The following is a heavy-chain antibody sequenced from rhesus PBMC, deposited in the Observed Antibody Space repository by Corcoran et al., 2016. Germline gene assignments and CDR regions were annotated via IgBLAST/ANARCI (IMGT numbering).Heavy chain of an antibody. CDR2: IYGSDSST. V-gene: IGHV4S11*01. J-gene: IGHJ5-1*01. D-gene: IGHD1-20*01. CDR3: ARRGWNNGRFDV. Sequence: QVQLQESGPGLVKPLETLSLTCAVSGGPITSNYWAWNRQAPGKGLEGFAYIYGSDSSTKNNPSLKIRVTLSVDTSKSQVSLKLRSVTAAATAVYYCARRGWNNGRFDVWGPGVLVTVSS. CDR1: GGPITSNY.